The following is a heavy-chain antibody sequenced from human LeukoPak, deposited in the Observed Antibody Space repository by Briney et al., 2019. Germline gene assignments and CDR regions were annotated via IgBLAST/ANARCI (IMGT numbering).Heavy chain of an antibody. Sequence: SETLSLTCTVSGGSISSSNYYWGWIRQPPGKGLEWIGSIYYSGSTYYNPSLKSRVTISVDTSKNQFSLKLSSVTAADTAVYYCARSRSGFHSSSSCFDYWGQGTLVTVSS. CDR3: ARSRSGFHSSSSCFDY. CDR1: GGSISSSNYY. CDR2: IYYSGST. J-gene: IGHJ4*02. V-gene: IGHV4-39*01. D-gene: IGHD6-13*01.